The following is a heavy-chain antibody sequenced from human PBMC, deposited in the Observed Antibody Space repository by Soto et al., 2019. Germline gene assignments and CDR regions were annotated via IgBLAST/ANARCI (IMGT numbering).Heavy chain of an antibody. D-gene: IGHD3-16*01. Sequence: PSETLSLTCSVSGGSISSGDYYWSWIRQPPEKGLHWIGYIYYSGSTYYNPSLKSRVIISVDTSKNQFSLKLSSVTAADTAVYYCARVPFRGGVSAVDLDLWGQGTLVPVSS. CDR1: GGSISSGDYY. J-gene: IGHJ5*02. CDR2: IYYSGST. V-gene: IGHV4-30-4*01. CDR3: ARVPFRGGVSAVDLDL.